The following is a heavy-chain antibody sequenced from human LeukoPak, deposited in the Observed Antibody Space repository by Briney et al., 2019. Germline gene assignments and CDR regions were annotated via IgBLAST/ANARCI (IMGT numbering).Heavy chain of an antibody. J-gene: IGHJ6*02. Sequence: GESLKISCKGSGYRFTSYWIGWVRQMPGKGLEWMGIIYPGDSDTRYSPSFQGQVTISADKSISTAYLQWSSLKASDTAMYYCAGPTLGYYYGMDVWGQGTTVTVSS. CDR3: AGPTLGYYYGMDV. V-gene: IGHV5-51*01. CDR1: GYRFTSYW. CDR2: IYPGDSDT. D-gene: IGHD6-13*01.